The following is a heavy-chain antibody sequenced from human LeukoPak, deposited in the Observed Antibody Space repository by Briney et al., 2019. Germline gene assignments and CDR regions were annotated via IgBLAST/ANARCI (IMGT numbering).Heavy chain of an antibody. D-gene: IGHD5-24*01. CDR1: GGSISSGADY. CDR2: ISYSGST. J-gene: IGHJ4*02. V-gene: IGHV4-31*03. Sequence: SETLSLTCTVSGGSISSGADYWSWVRQHPGKGLEWIGYISYSGSTYYNPSLKTRLTISVDTSKNQFSLKLDSVTAADTALYYCARADMATVFDFWGRGTLVTVSS. CDR3: ARADMATVFDF.